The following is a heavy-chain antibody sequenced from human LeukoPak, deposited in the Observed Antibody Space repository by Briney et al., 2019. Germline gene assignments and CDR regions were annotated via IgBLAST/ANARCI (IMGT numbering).Heavy chain of an antibody. Sequence: GGSLRLSCSASGFTFNRFYLHWVRQAPGKGLEFVSHISSNGATTYYADSVKGRFTISRDNSKNTLYLQMSSLRADNTAVYYCVKDRSIAAPNNDFFDSWGQGALVTVSS. CDR1: GFTFNRFY. J-gene: IGHJ4*02. D-gene: IGHD6-6*01. CDR3: VKDRSIAAPNNDFFDS. CDR2: ISSNGATT. V-gene: IGHV3-64D*06.